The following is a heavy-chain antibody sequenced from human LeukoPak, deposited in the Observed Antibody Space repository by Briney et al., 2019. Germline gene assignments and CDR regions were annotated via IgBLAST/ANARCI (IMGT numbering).Heavy chain of an antibody. CDR2: IKPDGTEK. CDR1: GFTFTDSW. D-gene: IGHD3-16*02. J-gene: IGHJ4*02. CDR3: ARVRYGNYFDY. Sequence: QPGGSLRLSCAASGFTFTDSWMSWVRQDPGKGLEWVANIKPDGTEKYYVDSVKGRFTISRDNAKNSLYLQMNSLRAEDTAVYYCARVRYGNYFDYWGQGILVTVSS. V-gene: IGHV3-7*04.